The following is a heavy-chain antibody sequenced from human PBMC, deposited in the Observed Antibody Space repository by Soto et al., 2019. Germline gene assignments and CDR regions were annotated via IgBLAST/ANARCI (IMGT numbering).Heavy chain of an antibody. Sequence: SETLSLTCDVSGGSISSGGYSWSWIRQPPGKGLEWIGYIYHSGSTYYNPSLKSRVTISVDRSKNQFSLKLSSVTAADTAVYYCASGLVTTLHYWGQGTLVTVSS. CDR1: GGSISSGGYS. CDR2: IYHSGST. V-gene: IGHV4-30-2*01. CDR3: ASGLVTTLHY. J-gene: IGHJ4*02. D-gene: IGHD4-17*01.